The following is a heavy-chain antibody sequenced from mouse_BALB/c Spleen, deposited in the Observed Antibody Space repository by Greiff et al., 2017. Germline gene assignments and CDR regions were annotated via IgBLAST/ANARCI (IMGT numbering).Heavy chain of an antibody. CDR1: GFNIKDYY. D-gene: IGHD2-3*01. CDR3: NAGDGYCWFAY. J-gene: IGHJ3*01. V-gene: IGHV14-4*02. CDR2: IVPENGDT. Sequence: VQLQQSGAELVRSGASVKLSCTASGFNIKDYYMHWVKQRPEQGLEWIGWIVPENGDTEYAPKFQGKATMTADTSSNTAYLQLSSLTSEDTAVYYCNAGDGYCWFAYWGQGTLVTVSA.